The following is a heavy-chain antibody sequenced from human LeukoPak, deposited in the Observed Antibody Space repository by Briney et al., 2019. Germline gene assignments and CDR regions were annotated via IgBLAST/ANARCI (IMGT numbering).Heavy chain of an antibody. CDR1: GDSVSSSSAA. Sequence: SQTLSLTCAISGDSVSSSSAAWSWIRQSPSRGLEWLGRTYYRSKWYNEYAISVRGRITINSDTSRNQFSLHLNSVTPDDTGIYYCARGYSLNYWGQGTLVTVSS. V-gene: IGHV6-1*01. CDR3: ARGYSLNY. CDR2: TYYRSKWYN. J-gene: IGHJ4*02. D-gene: IGHD1-26*01.